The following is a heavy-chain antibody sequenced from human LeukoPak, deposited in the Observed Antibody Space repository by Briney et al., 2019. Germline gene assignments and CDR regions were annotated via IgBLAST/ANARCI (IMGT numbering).Heavy chain of an antibody. D-gene: IGHD3-10*01. CDR1: GFTLSSYG. J-gene: IGHJ4*02. Sequence: GGSLRLSCAASGFTLSSYGMHWVRQAPGKGLEWVAFIRYDGSNKYYADSVKGRFTISRDNSKNTLYLQMNSLRAEDTAVYYCAKGYYYYFDYWGQGTLVTVSS. CDR2: IRYDGSNK. V-gene: IGHV3-30*02. CDR3: AKGYYYYFDY.